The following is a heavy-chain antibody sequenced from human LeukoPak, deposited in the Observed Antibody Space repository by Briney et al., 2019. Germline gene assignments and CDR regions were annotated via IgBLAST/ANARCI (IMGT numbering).Heavy chain of an antibody. CDR2: INIAGDT. CDR1: GFTFSSYD. Sequence: PGGSMRLYCAASGFTFSSYDMYWVRQSTGEGLEWVSAINIAGDTYYAASVKGRFTISRENAKNSLSLQMNSLRAGDTAVCYCARGVPFGEKGIDVWGKGTTVTVSS. J-gene: IGHJ6*04. V-gene: IGHV3-13*01. D-gene: IGHD3-10*01. CDR3: ARGVPFGEKGIDV.